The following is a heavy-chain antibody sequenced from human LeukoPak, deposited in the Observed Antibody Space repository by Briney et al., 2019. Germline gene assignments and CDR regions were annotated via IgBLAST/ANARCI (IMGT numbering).Heavy chain of an antibody. D-gene: IGHD1-26*01. CDR2: IYYTGST. J-gene: IGHJ4*02. V-gene: IGHV4-59*01. CDR3: ARRYSGSYF. CDR1: GGSITNYY. Sequence: SETLSLTCTVSGGSITNYYWSWIRQPPGKGLEWIGYIYYTGSTNYNPSLRSRVTISVDTSKNQLSLKLTSVTPADTAVYYCARRYSGSYFWGQGTLVTVSS.